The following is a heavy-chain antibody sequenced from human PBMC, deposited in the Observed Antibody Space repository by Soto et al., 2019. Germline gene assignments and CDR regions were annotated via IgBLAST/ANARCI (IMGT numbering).Heavy chain of an antibody. Sequence: PSETLSLTCTVSGGSISSVYDYWSWIRQSPDKGLEWIGHIYDGGSTYNNPSLTSRVTISVDTSKNTLYLQMNSLRAEDTAVYYCAKDHQIVGATGGSFDYWGQGTLVTVSS. CDR3: AKDHQIVGATGGSFDY. CDR1: GGSISSVYDY. CDR2: IYDGGST. J-gene: IGHJ4*02. D-gene: IGHD1-26*01. V-gene: IGHV4-30-4*01.